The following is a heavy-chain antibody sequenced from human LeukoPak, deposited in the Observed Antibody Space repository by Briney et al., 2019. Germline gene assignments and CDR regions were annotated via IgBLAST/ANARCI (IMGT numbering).Heavy chain of an antibody. V-gene: IGHV4-59*01. CDR3: ARETMLAGFASGLGFNY. CDR1: GDSISSYY. CDR2: IHGSGNT. Sequence: SETLSLTCTVSGDSISSYYWSWIRQPPGKGLEWIGNIHGSGNTNYNPSLKSRLSMSLDTSRNQFSLNLTSVTAADTATYYCARETMLAGFASGLGFNYWGQGILVIVSS. D-gene: IGHD6-19*01. J-gene: IGHJ4*02.